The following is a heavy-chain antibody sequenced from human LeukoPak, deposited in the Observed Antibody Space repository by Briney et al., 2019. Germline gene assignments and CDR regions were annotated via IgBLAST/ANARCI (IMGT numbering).Heavy chain of an antibody. CDR2: IGPTGFDR. CDR1: GLTFSTSG. D-gene: IGHD1-14*01. Sequence: PGGSLRLSCTTSGLTFSTSGFNWVRQAPGKGLEWVASIGPTGFDRYHADSIKGRFTISRANANNLLDLQMDSLRAEDTAVYYCATETNGRHYDYWGQGTLLTVSS. V-gene: IGHV3-21*06. J-gene: IGHJ4*02. CDR3: ATETNGRHYDY.